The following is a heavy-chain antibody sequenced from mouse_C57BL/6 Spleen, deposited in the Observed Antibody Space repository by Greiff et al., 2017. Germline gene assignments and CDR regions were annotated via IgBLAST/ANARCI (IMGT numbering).Heavy chain of an antibody. D-gene: IGHD2-4*01. Sequence: DVMLVESGGGLVQPGGSLKLSCAASGFTFSDYYMYWVRQTPEKRLEWVAYISNGGGSTYYPDTVKGRFTISRDNAKNTLYLQMSRLKSEDTAMYYCARHYDYDDYYAMDYWGQGTSVTVSS. J-gene: IGHJ4*01. CDR2: ISNGGGST. CDR3: ARHYDYDDYYAMDY. V-gene: IGHV5-12*01. CDR1: GFTFSDYY.